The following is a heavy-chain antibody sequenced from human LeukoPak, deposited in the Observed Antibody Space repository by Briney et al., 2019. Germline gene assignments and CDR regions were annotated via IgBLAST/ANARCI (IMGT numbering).Heavy chain of an antibody. Sequence: ASVKLSCKASGYTFTSGYINWVRQATGQGLEWMGWMHPNSGNTGYGQSFQGRITITRDISIGTAYMELSNLASEDTAIYYCTGGSSGRRHNWGQGTLVTVSA. CDR3: TGGSSGRRHN. CDR1: GYTFTSGY. V-gene: IGHV1-8*01. D-gene: IGHD6-19*01. CDR2: MHPNSGNT. J-gene: IGHJ4*02.